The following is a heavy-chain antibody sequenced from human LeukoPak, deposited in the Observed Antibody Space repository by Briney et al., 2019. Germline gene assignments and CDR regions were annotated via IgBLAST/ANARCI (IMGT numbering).Heavy chain of an antibody. V-gene: IGHV1-2*04. CDR2: INPNSGGT. Sequence: GASVKVSFKASGYTFTGYYMHWVRQAPGQGLEWMGWINPNSGGTNYAQKFQGWVTMTRDTSISTAYMELSRLRSDDTAVYYCARGLFRSHVAEVGYWGQGTLVTVSS. D-gene: IGHD6-19*01. J-gene: IGHJ4*02. CDR3: ARGLFRSHVAEVGY. CDR1: GYTFTGYY.